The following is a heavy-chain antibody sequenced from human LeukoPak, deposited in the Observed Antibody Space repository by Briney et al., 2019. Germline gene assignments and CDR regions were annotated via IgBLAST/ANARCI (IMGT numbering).Heavy chain of an antibody. CDR3: AXXXXXXXSGAYCYPFDY. V-gene: IGHV3-23*01. J-gene: IGHJ4*02. Sequence: GGSLRLSCAASGFTLSSYAMSWVRQAPGKGLEWVSAISVSDTYHADSVKGRFTISRDSSKNTLYLQMNRLRAEDAAVYYCAXXXXXXXSGAYCYPFDYWGQGTLVTVSS. D-gene: IGHD2-21*01. CDR1: GFTLSSYA. CDR2: ISVSDT.